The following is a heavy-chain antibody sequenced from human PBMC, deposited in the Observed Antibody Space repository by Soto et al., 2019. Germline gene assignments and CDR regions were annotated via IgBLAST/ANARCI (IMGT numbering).Heavy chain of an antibody. Sequence: EVRLVESGGGLVQPGGSLRLSCAASGVTVGNNYMSWVRQAPGKGLEWVSVTYSGGDTRYADSVTGRFTMCRDSIKNTLYLQMDSLRAEDTAVYFCARNVPVTALGYWGQGSLVPVSS. D-gene: IGHD4-17*01. V-gene: IGHV3-66*01. CDR1: GVTVGNNY. CDR3: ARNVPVTALGY. J-gene: IGHJ4*02. CDR2: TYSGGDT.